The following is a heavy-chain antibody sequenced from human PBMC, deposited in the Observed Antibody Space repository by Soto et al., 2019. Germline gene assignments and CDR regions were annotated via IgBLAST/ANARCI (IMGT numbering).Heavy chain of an antibody. Sequence: GGSLRLSCAASGFTFDDYAMHWVRQAPGKGLEWVSGISWNSGSIGYADSVKGRFTISRDNAKNSLYLQMNSLRAEDTALYYCAKDINPFGVVIIGGAFDIWGQGTMVTVSS. J-gene: IGHJ3*02. D-gene: IGHD3-3*01. CDR1: GFTFDDYA. V-gene: IGHV3-9*01. CDR2: ISWNSGSI. CDR3: AKDINPFGVVIIGGAFDI.